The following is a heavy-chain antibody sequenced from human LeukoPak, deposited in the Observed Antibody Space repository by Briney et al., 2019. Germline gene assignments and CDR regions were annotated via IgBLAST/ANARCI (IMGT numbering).Heavy chain of an antibody. V-gene: IGHV3-33*01. CDR2: IWYDGSNK. CDR1: GFTFSSYG. J-gene: IGHJ5*02. Sequence: PGRSLRLSCAASGFTFSSYGMHWVRQAPGKGLEWVAVIWYDGSNKYYADSVKGRFTISRDNSKNTLYLQMNSLRAEDTAVYFCARDYWPPPLGYCTGGSCLNWFDPWGQGTLVTVSS. CDR3: ARDYWPPPLGYCTGGSCLNWFDP. D-gene: IGHD2-8*02.